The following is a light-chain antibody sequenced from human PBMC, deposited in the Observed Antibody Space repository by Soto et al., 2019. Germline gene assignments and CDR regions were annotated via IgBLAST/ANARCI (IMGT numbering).Light chain of an antibody. CDR2: DVS. CDR3: TSFTTNLSFV. V-gene: IGLV2-14*03. J-gene: IGLJ1*01. CDR1: NNDIGADKF. Sequence: QSVLTQPASVSGSPGQSITITCTGSNNDIGADKFVSWYRQHPGEAPKLLIFDVSNRPSGVSHRFSGSKSGNTASLTISRLQAEDENDYYCTSFTTNLSFVFGTGTKLTVL.